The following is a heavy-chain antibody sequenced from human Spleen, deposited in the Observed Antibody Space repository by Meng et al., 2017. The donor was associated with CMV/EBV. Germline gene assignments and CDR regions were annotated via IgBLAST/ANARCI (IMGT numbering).Heavy chain of an antibody. CDR1: GYTFTGYY. V-gene: IGHV1-2*02. Sequence: ASVKVSCKASGYTFTGYYMHWVRQAPGQGLEWMGWINPNSGGTNYAQKFQGRVTMTRDTSISTAYMELSRLRSDDTAAYYCARRRVTHYYYYGMDVWGQGTTVTVSS. J-gene: IGHJ6*02. D-gene: IGHD4-23*01. CDR2: INPNSGGT. CDR3: ARRRVTHYYYYGMDV.